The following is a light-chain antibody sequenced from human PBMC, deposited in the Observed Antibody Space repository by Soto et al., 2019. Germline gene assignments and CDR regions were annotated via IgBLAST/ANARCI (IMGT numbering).Light chain of an antibody. CDR1: QSVSSY. Sequence: EIVLTQYPATLSLSPGERATLSCRASQSVSSYLAWYQKKPGQAPRLLIYDASNRATGVPDRLTGSAYGTDFTLTISRLQTEDFALYFCQQYASSPVTFGGGTKVDIK. CDR3: QQYASSPVT. CDR2: DAS. V-gene: IGKV3-11*01. J-gene: IGKJ4*01.